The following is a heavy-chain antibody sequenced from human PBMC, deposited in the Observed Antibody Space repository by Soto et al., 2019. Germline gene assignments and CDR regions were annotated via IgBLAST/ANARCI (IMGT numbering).Heavy chain of an antibody. J-gene: IGHJ5*02. V-gene: IGHV3-15*01. CDR2: IKSKADGETK. D-gene: IGHD2-15*01. Sequence: GGSLRLSXAASGFTFSHACMSWVRQAPGKGLEWVGRIKSKADGETKDYGAPVRGRFTISRDDSKDTLYLQMNSLRIEDTAVYYCCVVKRRDQYSTSGYWFDPWGPGTLVTVSS. CDR1: GFTFSHAC. CDR3: CVVKRRDQYSTSGYWFDP.